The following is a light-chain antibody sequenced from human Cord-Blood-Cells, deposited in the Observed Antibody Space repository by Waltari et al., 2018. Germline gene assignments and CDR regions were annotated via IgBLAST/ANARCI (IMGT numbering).Light chain of an antibody. CDR1: SSDVGGYNY. V-gene: IGLV2-11*01. CDR3: CSYAGSYTYV. J-gene: IGLJ1*01. Sequence: QSALTQPRSVSGSPGQSVTISCTGTSSDVGGYNYVSWYHRPPGKPPKLMIYDVSTRPPGVPDRFSGSKSGNTASLTISGLQAEDEADYYCCSYAGSYTYVFGTGTKVTVL. CDR2: DVS.